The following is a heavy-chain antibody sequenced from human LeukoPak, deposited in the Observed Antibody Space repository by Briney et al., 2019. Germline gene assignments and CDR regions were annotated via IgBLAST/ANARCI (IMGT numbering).Heavy chain of an antibody. CDR2: IRSKAHSYAT. D-gene: IGHD6-19*01. V-gene: IGHV3-73*01. CDR3: TSRGWP. J-gene: IGHJ4*02. CDR1: GFTFSGSS. Sequence: GGSLRLSCAASGFTFSGSSMQWVRQAPGKGLEWVGRIRSKAHSYATAYAASVKGRFTISRDDSKNTAYLQMNSLKTEDTAVYYCTSRGWPWGQGNLVTVSS.